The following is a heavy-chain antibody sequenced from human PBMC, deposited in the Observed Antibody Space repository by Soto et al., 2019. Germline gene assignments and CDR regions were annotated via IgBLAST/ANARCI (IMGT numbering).Heavy chain of an antibody. V-gene: IGHV4-34*01. Sequence: QVQLQQWGAGLLKPSETLSLTCAVYGGSFSGYCWSWIRQPPGKGLEWIGEVNHSRSPNYNPSLKSRVTISVDTSKNQFSLKLRSVTAADTAVYYCASNYYHYYGMDVWGQGTTVTVSS. CDR2: VNHSRSP. J-gene: IGHJ6*02. CDR1: GGSFSGYC. CDR3: ASNYYHYYGMDV.